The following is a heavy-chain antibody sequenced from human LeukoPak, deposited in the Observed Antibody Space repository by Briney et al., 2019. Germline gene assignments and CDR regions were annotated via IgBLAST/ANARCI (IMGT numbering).Heavy chain of an antibody. CDR3: ARDASPGTPPVYFDY. J-gene: IGHJ4*02. Sequence: ASVKVSCKASGYTFTSYDINWVRQATGQGLEWMGWMNPNSGNTGYAQKFQGRVTITTDESTSTAYMELSSLRSEDTAVYYCARDASPGTPPVYFDYWGQGTLVTVSS. CDR1: GYTFTSYD. D-gene: IGHD3-16*01. V-gene: IGHV1-8*01. CDR2: MNPNSGNT.